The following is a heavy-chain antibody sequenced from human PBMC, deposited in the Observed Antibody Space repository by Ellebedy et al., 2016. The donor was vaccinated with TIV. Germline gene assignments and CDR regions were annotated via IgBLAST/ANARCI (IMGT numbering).Heavy chain of an antibody. J-gene: IGHJ4*02. CDR2: ISSSSSYI. Sequence: GESLKISCAASGFTFSSYSMNWVRQAPGKGLEWVSSISSSSSYIYYADSVKGRFTISRDNAKNSLYLQMNSLRVEDTAVYYCARVKYCSAGSCYTAFDYWGQGTPVTVSS. CDR3: ARVKYCSAGSCYTAFDY. D-gene: IGHD2-15*01. V-gene: IGHV3-21*01. CDR1: GFTFSSYS.